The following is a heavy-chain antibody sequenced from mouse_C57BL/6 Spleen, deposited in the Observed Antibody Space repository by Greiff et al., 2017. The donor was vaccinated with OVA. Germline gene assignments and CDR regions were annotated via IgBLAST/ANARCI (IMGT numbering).Heavy chain of an antibody. CDR3: AREGADYYAMDY. Sequence: QVHVKQPGTELVKPGASVKLSCKASGYTFTSYWMHWVKQRPGQGLEWIGNINPSNGGTNYNEKFKSKATLTVDKSSSTAYMQLSSLPSEDSAVYYCAREGADYYAMDYWGQGTSVTVSS. CDR1: GYTFTSYW. V-gene: IGHV1-53*01. J-gene: IGHJ4*01. CDR2: INPSNGGT.